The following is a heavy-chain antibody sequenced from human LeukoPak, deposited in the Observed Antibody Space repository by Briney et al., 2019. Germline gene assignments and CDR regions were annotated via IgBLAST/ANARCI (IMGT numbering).Heavy chain of an antibody. J-gene: IGHJ4*02. CDR3: ARDERTAAAGTEGYFDY. CDR2: ISPHTFNT. V-gene: IGHV1-18*01. Sequence: ASVKVSCKASGYTFTTYGISWVRQAPGQGLEWVGWISPHTFNTNPAQKFQDRVTTTTDTSTSTAYMELSSLRFDDTAVYYCARDERTAAAGTEGYFDYWGXXTLVTVSS. D-gene: IGHD6-13*01. CDR1: GYTFTTYG.